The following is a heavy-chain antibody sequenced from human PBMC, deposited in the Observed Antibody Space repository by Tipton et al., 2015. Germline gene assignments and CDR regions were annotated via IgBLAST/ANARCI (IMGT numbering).Heavy chain of an antibody. Sequence: SLRLSCAASGFTFSSSMHWVRQTTGKGLEWVSAIGTAGDTYYAGSVKGRFTISREDAKNSLYLQMNSLRAEDTAFYYCAREGSSWYFGVYWGQGTLVTVSS. D-gene: IGHD6-13*01. CDR2: IGTAGDT. V-gene: IGHV3-13*01. CDR1: GFTFSSS. CDR3: AREGSSWYFGVY. J-gene: IGHJ4*02.